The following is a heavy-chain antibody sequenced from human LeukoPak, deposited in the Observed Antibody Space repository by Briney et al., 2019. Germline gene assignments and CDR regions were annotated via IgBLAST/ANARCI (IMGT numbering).Heavy chain of an antibody. Sequence: GGSLRLSCAASGXTFSSYAMHWVRQAPGKGLEWVAVISYDGSNKYYAGSVKGRFTISRDNSKNTLYLQMNSLRAEDTAVYYCARLIVVAITSDYWGQGTLVTVSS. D-gene: IGHD3-22*01. CDR2: ISYDGSNK. V-gene: IGHV3-30-3*01. CDR1: GXTFSSYA. CDR3: ARLIVVAITSDY. J-gene: IGHJ4*02.